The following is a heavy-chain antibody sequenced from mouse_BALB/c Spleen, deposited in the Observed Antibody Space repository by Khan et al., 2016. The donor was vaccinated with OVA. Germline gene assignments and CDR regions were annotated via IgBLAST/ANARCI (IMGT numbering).Heavy chain of an antibody. CDR1: GYSITSGYG. V-gene: IGHV3-2*02. Sequence: EVKLLESGPGLVKPSQSLSLTCTVTGYSITSGYGWNWIRPFPGNKLEWMGYISYSGSTNYNPSLKSRISITRDTSKNQFFLQLNSVTTEDTATYYCARMARIKDWGQGNTLTVSS. J-gene: IGHJ2*01. D-gene: IGHD3-3*01. CDR2: ISYSGST. CDR3: ARMARIKD.